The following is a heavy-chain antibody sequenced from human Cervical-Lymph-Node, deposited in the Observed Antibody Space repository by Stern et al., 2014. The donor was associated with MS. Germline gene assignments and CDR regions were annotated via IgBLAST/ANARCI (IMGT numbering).Heavy chain of an antibody. J-gene: IGHJ3*02. V-gene: IGHV1-18*01. CDR2: LSDSKCTT. CDR3: ARGLLGSENAFDI. D-gene: IGHD2-15*01. Sequence: QVQLVQSGAEGKKPGASVKVSCKASGYTFTSYGISWVRQAPGQGLEWMGWLSDSKCTTNYAQKLQGRVTMTKDTSTSTAYMELRSLRSDDTAVYYCARGLLGSENAFDIWGQGTMVTVSS. CDR1: GYTFTSYG.